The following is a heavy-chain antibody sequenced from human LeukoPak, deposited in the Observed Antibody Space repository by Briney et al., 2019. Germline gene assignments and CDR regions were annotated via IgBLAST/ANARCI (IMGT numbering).Heavy chain of an antibody. CDR2: IIPIFGTA. CDR3: ARGLSGLVVPAAIGSDYFDY. CDR1: GGTFSSYA. Sequence: ASVKVSCKASGGTFSSYAISCVRQAPGQGLEWMGGIIPIFGTANYALKFQGRVTITADESTSTAYMELSSLRSEDTAVYYCARGLSGLVVPAAIGSDYFDYWGQGTLVTVSS. D-gene: IGHD2-2*01. V-gene: IGHV1-69*13. J-gene: IGHJ4*02.